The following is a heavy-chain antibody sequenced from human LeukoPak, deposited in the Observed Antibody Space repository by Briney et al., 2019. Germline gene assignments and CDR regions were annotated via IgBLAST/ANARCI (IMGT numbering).Heavy chain of an antibody. CDR3: AKGPYYYDSSGSNFDY. J-gene: IGHJ4*02. D-gene: IGHD3-22*01. Sequence: GGSLRLSCAASGFTFDDYAMHWVRQAPGKGLEWVSGISWNSGSIGYADSVKGRFTISRDNSKNTLYLQMNSLRAEDTAVYYCAKGPYYYDSSGSNFDYWGQGTLVTVSS. CDR2: ISWNSGSI. V-gene: IGHV3-9*01. CDR1: GFTFDDYA.